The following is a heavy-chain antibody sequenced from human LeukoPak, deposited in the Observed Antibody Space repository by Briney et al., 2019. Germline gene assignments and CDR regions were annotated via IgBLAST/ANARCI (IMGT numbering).Heavy chain of an antibody. Sequence: SETLSLTCAVYGGSFGGYYWSWIRQPPGKGLEWIGEINHSGSTNYNPSLKSRVTISVDTSKNQFSLKLSSVTAAGTAVYYCASYYYYGSGSPFDYWGQGTLVTVSS. CDR3: ASYYYYGSGSPFDY. CDR1: GGSFGGYY. CDR2: INHSGST. J-gene: IGHJ4*02. D-gene: IGHD3-10*01. V-gene: IGHV4-34*01.